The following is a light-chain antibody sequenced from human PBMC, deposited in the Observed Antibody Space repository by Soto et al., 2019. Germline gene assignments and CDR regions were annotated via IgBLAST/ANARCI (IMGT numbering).Light chain of an antibody. CDR3: SSYTSRSTPV. CDR2: DVS. Sequence: QSALTQPASVSGSPGQSITISCSGSTSDVGGYNFVSWYQQHPGKAPKLMLFDVSNRPSGVSDRFSGSKSGNTASLTISGLQAEDEADYYCSSYTSRSTPVFGTGTKVTVL. V-gene: IGLV2-14*01. CDR1: TSDVGGYNF. J-gene: IGLJ1*01.